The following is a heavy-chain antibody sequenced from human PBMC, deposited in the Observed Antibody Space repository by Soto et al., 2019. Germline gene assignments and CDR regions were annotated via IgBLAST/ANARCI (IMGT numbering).Heavy chain of an antibody. J-gene: IGHJ4*02. V-gene: IGHV3-30-3*01. Sequence: GGSLRLSCAASLFTFSDYAMHWVRQAPGKGLEWMAVISYQGTNIHYADSVQGRFTISRDNPKNTLYLEMNSLRTEDTAVYYCAREDYGQYYLDYWGQGALVTSPQ. CDR2: ISYQGTNI. CDR3: AREDYGQYYLDY. CDR1: LFTFSDYA. D-gene: IGHD3-16*01.